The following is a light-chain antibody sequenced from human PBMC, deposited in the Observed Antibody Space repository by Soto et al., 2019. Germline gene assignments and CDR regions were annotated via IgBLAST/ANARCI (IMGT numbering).Light chain of an antibody. V-gene: IGKV1-5*01. CDR1: QSISTY. CDR3: QQYNSYWT. Sequence: DIQMTQSPSSLSASVGDRVTITCRASQSISTYLNWYQQKPGKAPKLLIYDVSNLQSGVPSRFSGSGSGTEFTLTISSLQPDDFATYYCQQYNSYWTFGQGTKVDIK. CDR2: DVS. J-gene: IGKJ1*01.